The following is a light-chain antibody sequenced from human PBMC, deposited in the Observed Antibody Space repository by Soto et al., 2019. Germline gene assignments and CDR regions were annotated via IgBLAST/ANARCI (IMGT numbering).Light chain of an antibody. V-gene: IGLV1-51*01. Sequence: QSVLTQPPSVSAAPGQNVTISCSGSSSNIGHADVSWYQQFPGTAPKLLIYDNDQRPSGIPDRFSGSKSGTSATLDIAGLQTGDEDDYYCGTWDKSLSAGVFGGGTKLTVL. CDR1: SSNIGHAD. J-gene: IGLJ2*01. CDR3: GTWDKSLSAGV. CDR2: DND.